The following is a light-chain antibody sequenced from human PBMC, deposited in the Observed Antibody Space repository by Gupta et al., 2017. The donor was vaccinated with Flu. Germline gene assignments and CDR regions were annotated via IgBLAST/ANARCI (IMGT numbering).Light chain of an antibody. CDR3: QQYWT. Sequence: DIQMTQSPSTLSASVGDRVTITCRASQSISSWLAWYQQKPGKAPKLLIYKASSLESGVPSRFSGSGSGTEFTRTISSLQPDDFATYDGQQYWTFGQGTKVEIK. V-gene: IGKV1-5*03. CDR1: QSISSW. J-gene: IGKJ1*01. CDR2: KAS.